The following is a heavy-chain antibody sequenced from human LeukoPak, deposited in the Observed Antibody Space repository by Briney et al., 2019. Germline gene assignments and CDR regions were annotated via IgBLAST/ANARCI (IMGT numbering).Heavy chain of an antibody. CDR1: GFTFTNYA. V-gene: IGHV3-48*02. J-gene: IGHJ4*02. Sequence: GGSLRLSCAASGFTFTNYAMRWVRQAPGKGLEWVSYISSSSSTIYYADSVKGRFTISRDNAKNSLYLQMNSLRDEDTAVYYCARGGQSRAAAVGYWGQGTLVTVSS. CDR3: ARGGQSRAAAVGY. CDR2: ISSSSSTI. D-gene: IGHD6-13*01.